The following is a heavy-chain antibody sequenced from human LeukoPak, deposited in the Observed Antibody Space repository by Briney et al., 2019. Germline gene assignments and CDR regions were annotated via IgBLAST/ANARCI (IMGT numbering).Heavy chain of an antibody. V-gene: IGHV4-39*01. Sequence: SETLSLTCTVSGGSISSSSYYWGWIRQPPGKGLEWIGSIYYSGSTYYNPSLKSRVTISVDTSKNQFSLKLSSVTAADTAVYYCARLGRAWTLRGTVDYWGRGTLVTVSS. CDR2: IYYSGST. J-gene: IGHJ4*02. D-gene: IGHD3-10*01. CDR1: GGSISSSSYY. CDR3: ARLGRAWTLRGTVDY.